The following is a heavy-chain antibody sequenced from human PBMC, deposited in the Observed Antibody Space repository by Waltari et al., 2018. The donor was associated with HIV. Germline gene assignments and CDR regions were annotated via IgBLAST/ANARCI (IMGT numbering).Heavy chain of an antibody. D-gene: IGHD2-15*01. V-gene: IGHV1-69*01. J-gene: IGHJ2*01. CDR1: GGTFTNYA. CDR2: IIPVFGTT. CDR3: ARMATVVDWYFDL. Sequence: QVQPVQSGAEVQKPGSSVKVSCKASGGTFTNYAITWVRQAPGQGLEWMGGIIPVFGTTNYAQKFQGRLTIIADESTSTGYMELSSLRSEDTAVYYCARMATVVDWYFDLWGRGTLVTVSS.